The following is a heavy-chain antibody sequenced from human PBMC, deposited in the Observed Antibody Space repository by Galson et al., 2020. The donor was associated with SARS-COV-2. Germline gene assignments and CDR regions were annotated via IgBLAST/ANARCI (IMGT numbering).Heavy chain of an antibody. CDR2: ISYDGSNK. Sequence: GGSLRLSCAASGFTFSSYAMHWVRQAPGKGLEWVAVISYDGSNKYYADSVKGRFTISRDNSKNTLYLQMNSLRAEDTAVYYCARVSSGSYLGAFDIWGQGTMVTVSS. D-gene: IGHD1-26*01. J-gene: IGHJ3*02. CDR1: GFTFSSYA. V-gene: IGHV3-30*04. CDR3: ARVSSGSYLGAFDI.